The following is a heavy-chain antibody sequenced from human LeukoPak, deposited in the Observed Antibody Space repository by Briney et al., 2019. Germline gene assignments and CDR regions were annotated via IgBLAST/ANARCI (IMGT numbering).Heavy chain of an antibody. D-gene: IGHD6-6*01. Sequence: GASVKVSCKASGYTFTGYYMHWVRQAPGQGLEWMGWINPNGGGTNYAQKFQGRVTMTRDTSISTAYTELSRLRSDDTAAYYCARVKCLVCPFDYWGQGTLVTDSS. CDR1: GYTFTGYY. J-gene: IGHJ4*02. V-gene: IGHV1-2*02. CDR3: ARVKCLVCPFDY. CDR2: INPNGGGT.